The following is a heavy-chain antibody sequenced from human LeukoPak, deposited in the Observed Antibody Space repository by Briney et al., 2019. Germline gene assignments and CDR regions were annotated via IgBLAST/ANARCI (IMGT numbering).Heavy chain of an antibody. CDR3: AKDGAWLRFDD. CDR2: ISSSSSYI. D-gene: IGHD5-12*01. V-gene: IGHV3-21*04. CDR1: GFTFSSYS. J-gene: IGHJ4*02. Sequence: GGSLRLSCAASGFTFSSYSMNWVRQAPGKGLEWVSSISSSSSYIYYADSVKGRFTISRDDYKSTVYLQMKNLRAEDTAVYYCAKDGAWLRFDDWGQGILVTVSS.